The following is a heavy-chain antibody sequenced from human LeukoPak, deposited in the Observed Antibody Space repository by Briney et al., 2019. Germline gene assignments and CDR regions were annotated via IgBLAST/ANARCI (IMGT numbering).Heavy chain of an antibody. J-gene: IGHJ1*01. CDR2: TNTDGSST. V-gene: IGHV3-74*01. CDR1: GSTFSSFW. CDR3: VRGDGGH. D-gene: IGHD5-24*01. Sequence: PGGSLRLSCAASGSTFSSFWMYWARQVPGRGLVWVSGTNTDGSSTSYADSVKGRFTISRDNAKNSLYLQMNSLRAEDTALYYCVRGDGGHWGQGTLVTVSS.